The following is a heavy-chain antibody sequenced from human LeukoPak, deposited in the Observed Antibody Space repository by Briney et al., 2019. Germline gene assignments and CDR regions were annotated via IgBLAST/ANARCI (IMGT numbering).Heavy chain of an antibody. CDR2: INQSGRA. CDR3: ARDVRGVMYYMDV. CDR1: GGSFSGHY. Sequence: SETLSLTCAVYGGSFSGHYWTWIRQTPGKGLEWVGEINQSGRANYNPSLMGRLSMSVDTLKDQISLNLRSVTAADTAVYYCARDVRGVMYYMDVWGNGTTVTVSS. V-gene: IGHV4-34*01. D-gene: IGHD3-10*01. J-gene: IGHJ6*03.